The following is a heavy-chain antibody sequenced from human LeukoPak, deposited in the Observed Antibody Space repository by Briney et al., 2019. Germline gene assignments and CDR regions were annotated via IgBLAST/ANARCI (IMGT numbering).Heavy chain of an antibody. CDR3: ARLIRWHRDFDY. D-gene: IGHD4-23*01. Sequence: PSETLSLTCTVSGGSISSNTYYWGWIRQPPGKGLEWIGSIYYSGSTNYNPSLKSRVTISVDTSKNQFSLKLSSVTAADTAVYYCARLIRWHRDFDYWGQGTLVTVSS. J-gene: IGHJ4*02. CDR2: IYYSGST. V-gene: IGHV4-39*07. CDR1: GGSISSNTYY.